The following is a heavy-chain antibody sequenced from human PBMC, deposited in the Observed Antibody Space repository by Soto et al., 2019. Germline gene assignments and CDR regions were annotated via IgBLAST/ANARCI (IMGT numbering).Heavy chain of an antibody. CDR1: GGSISSSSYY. V-gene: IGHV4-39*01. D-gene: IGHD4-17*01. CDR3: ASIDYGEFDY. CDR2: IYYSGST. J-gene: IGHJ4*02. Sequence: QLQLQESGPGLVKPSETLSLTCTVSGGSISSSSYYWGWIRRPPGKGLEWIGSIYYSGSTYYNPSLKSRVTISVDTSKNQFSLKLSSVTAADTAVYYCASIDYGEFDYWGQGTLVTVSS.